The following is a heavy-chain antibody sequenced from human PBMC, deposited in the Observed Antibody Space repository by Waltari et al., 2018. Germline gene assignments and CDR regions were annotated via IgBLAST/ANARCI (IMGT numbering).Heavy chain of an antibody. CDR3: VIGAQHVSNWYASEYFQH. Sequence: EVQLVEYGGGLVQPGGSLRLSCAASGFTFSSYWLHWVRQAPGKGLVWVSDIDTDGSTTNYADSVKGRFTISRDNAKNTRYLQMDGLRAEGTAVYYCVIGAQHVSNWYASEYFQHWGQGTRVTVSA. CDR1: GFTFSSYW. V-gene: IGHV3-74*01. J-gene: IGHJ1*01. D-gene: IGHD6-13*01. CDR2: IDTDGSTT.